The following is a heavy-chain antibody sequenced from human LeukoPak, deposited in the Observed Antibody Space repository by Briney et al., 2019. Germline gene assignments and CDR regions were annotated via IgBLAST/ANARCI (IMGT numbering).Heavy chain of an antibody. CDR3: ARDRRGGGGSYFDY. J-gene: IGHJ4*02. CDR2: ISYDGSNK. V-gene: IGHV3-30-3*01. CDR1: GFTFSSYA. D-gene: IGHD1-26*01. Sequence: GGSLRLSCAASGFTFSSYAMHWVRQAPGKGLEGVAVISYDGSNKYYADSVKGRFTISRDNSKNTLYLQMNSLRAEDTAVYYCARDRRGGGGSYFDYWGQGTLVTVSS.